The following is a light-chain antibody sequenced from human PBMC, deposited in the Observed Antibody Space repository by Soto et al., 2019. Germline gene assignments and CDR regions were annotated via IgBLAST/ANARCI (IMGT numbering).Light chain of an antibody. CDR2: AAS. CDR3: QQSHSTPLT. Sequence: IQRIPSQCSLSASVGDRVPLTCLASQSISRYLNWYQQRPGKAPKFLIYAASNLQIGVPSRFSGSGFGTDFTLTIRSLQPEDFAISYCQQSHSTPLTFGGGTKVDIK. V-gene: IGKV1-39*01. CDR1: QSISRY. J-gene: IGKJ4*01.